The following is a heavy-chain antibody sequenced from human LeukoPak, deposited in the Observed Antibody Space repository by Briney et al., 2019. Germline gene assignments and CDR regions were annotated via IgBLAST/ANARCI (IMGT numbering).Heavy chain of an antibody. CDR1: GGSISSYC. Sequence: SETLSLTCTVSGGSISSYCWSWIRQPPGKGLEWIGYVYYSGSTNYNPSLKSRVTISVDTSKNQFSLKLSSVTAADTAVYYCARASTVCSSTSFYSAFDIRGQGTMVTVSS. CDR2: VYYSGST. D-gene: IGHD2-2*01. J-gene: IGHJ3*02. V-gene: IGHV4-59*12. CDR3: ARASTVCSSTSFYSAFDI.